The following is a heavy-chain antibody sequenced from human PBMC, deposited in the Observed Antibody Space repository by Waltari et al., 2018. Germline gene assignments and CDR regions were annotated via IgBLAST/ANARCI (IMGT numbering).Heavy chain of an antibody. Sequence: EVQLVESGGGLVKPGGSLRLSCAASEFTFSTYSMNWVRQAPGKGLEWVSSISSSSSYIHHPDSVKGRFTIAGANAKNSLYLKMNSLGAEDTAVYYCARDRQGGGSHPRYNWFDPWGQGTLVTVSS. V-gene: IGHV3-21*01. CDR3: ARDRQGGGSHPRYNWFDP. D-gene: IGHD1-26*01. CDR1: EFTFSTYS. J-gene: IGHJ5*02. CDR2: ISSSSSYI.